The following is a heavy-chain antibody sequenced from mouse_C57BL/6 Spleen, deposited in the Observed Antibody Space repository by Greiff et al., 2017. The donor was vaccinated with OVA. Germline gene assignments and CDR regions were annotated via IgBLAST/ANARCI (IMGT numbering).Heavy chain of an antibody. V-gene: IGHV1-80*01. CDR3: ARQPSGYAMDY. J-gene: IGHJ4*01. CDR2: IYPGDGDT. CDR1: GYAFSSYW. D-gene: IGHD3-1*01. Sequence: QQSGAELVKPGASVKISCKASGYAFSSYWMNWVKQRPGKGLEWIGQIYPGDGDTNYNGKFKGKATLTADKSSSTAYMQLSSLTSEDSAVYFCARQPSGYAMDYWGQGTSVTVSS.